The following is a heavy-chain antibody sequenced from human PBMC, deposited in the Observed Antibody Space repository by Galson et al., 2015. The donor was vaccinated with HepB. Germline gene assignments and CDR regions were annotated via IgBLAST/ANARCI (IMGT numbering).Heavy chain of an antibody. J-gene: IGHJ4*02. D-gene: IGHD5-24*01. CDR2: IYSGGST. V-gene: IGHV3-53*05. Sequence: SLRLSCAASGFTVSSNYMSWVRQAPGKGLEWVSVIYSGGSTYYADSVKGRFTISRDNSKNTLYLQMNSLRAEDTAVYYCARDGQRGRDGYNYYFDYWGQGTLVTVSP. CDR3: ARDGQRGRDGYNYYFDY. CDR1: GFTVSSNY.